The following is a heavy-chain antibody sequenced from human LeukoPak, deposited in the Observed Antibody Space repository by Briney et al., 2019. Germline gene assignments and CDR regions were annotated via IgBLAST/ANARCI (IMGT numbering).Heavy chain of an antibody. CDR1: GFTFSGYS. V-gene: IGHV3-21*01. D-gene: IGHD6-6*01. CDR3: ARRIAARTFDY. CDR2: ISSSSYI. Sequence: GGSLRLSCAASGFTFSGYSMNWVRQAPGKGLEWVSSISSSSYIYYADSVKGRFTISRDNAKNSLYLQMNSLRAEDTAVYYCARRIAARTFDYWGQGTLVTVSS. J-gene: IGHJ4*02.